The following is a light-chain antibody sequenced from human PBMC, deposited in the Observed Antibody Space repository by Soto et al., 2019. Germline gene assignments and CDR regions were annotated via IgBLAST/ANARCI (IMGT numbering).Light chain of an antibody. CDR3: QQYDTSLQA. J-gene: IGKJ1*01. Sequence: EIVLTQSPGTLSSSPGDRATLSCRASQSVRNNYLAWYQQKPGQAPRLLIYGASSRATGIPDRFSGSGSGTDFTLTISRLEPEDFAVYYCQQYDTSLQAFGQGTKVEIK. CDR2: GAS. V-gene: IGKV3-20*01. CDR1: QSVRNNY.